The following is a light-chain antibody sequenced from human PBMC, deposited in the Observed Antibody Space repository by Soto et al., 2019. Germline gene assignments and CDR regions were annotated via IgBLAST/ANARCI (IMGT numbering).Light chain of an antibody. CDR3: MQALQTPRT. CDR2: LGS. J-gene: IGKJ1*01. CDR1: QSLLHSNGYNY. Sequence: DIVMTQSPLSLPVTPGEPASISCRSSQSLLHSNGYNYLDWYLQKPGQSPQLLIYLGSNRASGVPDRFSGSGSGTAFTLKISRVEAEDVGVDYCMQALQTPRTFGQGTKVEIK. V-gene: IGKV2-28*01.